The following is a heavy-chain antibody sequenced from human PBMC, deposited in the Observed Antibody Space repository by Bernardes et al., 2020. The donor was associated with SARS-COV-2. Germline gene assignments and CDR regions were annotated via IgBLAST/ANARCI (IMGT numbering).Heavy chain of an antibody. CDR2: LNEDGSIT. D-gene: IGHD3-16*01. J-gene: IGHJ4*02. Sequence: SMSLSCLVSGLPFNNFWIHLVRQSPGKGLEWVSRLNEDGSITTYADFVEGRFTISRDNAKSTLFLQMHSLRAEDTATYYCVRDLAGAWGSWGQGTLVTVSS. CDR3: VRDLAGAWGS. V-gene: IGHV3-74*03. CDR1: GLPFNNFW.